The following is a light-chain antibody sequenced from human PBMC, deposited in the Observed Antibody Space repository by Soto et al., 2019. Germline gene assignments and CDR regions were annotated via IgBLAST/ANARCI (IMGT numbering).Light chain of an antibody. J-gene: IGKJ4*01. V-gene: IGKV3-20*01. Sequence: EIVLTQSPGTLSLSPGESATLSCRASQSVRSNSLAWYQQKPGQAPRLLIYGASTRATGIPDRFSGSGSGTDFTLTITRLEPEDFAVFYCQQYGRSPPTFGGGTNMEIK. CDR1: QSVRSNS. CDR3: QQYGRSPPT. CDR2: GAS.